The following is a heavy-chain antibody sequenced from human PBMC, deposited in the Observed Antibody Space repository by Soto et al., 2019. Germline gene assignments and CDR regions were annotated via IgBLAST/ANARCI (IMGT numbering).Heavy chain of an antibody. CDR3: ARSKFAKGHLFDY. J-gene: IGHJ4*02. CDR1: GFTFSSYA. Sequence: LRLSCAASGFTFSSYAMSWVRQAPGKGLEWVSAISGSGGSTYYADSVKGRFTISRDNSKNTLYLQMNSLRAEDTAVYYCARSKFAKGHLFDYWGQGTLVTVSS. D-gene: IGHD3-16*01. CDR2: ISGSGGST. V-gene: IGHV3-23*01.